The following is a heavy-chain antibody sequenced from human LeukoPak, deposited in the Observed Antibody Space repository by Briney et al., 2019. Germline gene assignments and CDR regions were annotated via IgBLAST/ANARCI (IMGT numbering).Heavy chain of an antibody. J-gene: IGHJ6*03. Sequence: SETLSLTCIVSGGSISSSSYYWSWIRQPAGKGLEWIGRIYTSGSTNYNPSLKSRVTMSVDTSKNQFSLKLSSVTAADTAVYYCARSPAYDFWSGHNDYYMDVWGKGTTVTVSS. CDR2: IYTSGST. V-gene: IGHV4-61*02. CDR3: ARSPAYDFWSGHNDYYMDV. D-gene: IGHD3-3*01. CDR1: GGSISSSSYY.